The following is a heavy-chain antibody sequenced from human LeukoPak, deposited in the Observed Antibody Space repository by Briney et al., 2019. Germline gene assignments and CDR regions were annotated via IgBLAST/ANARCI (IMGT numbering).Heavy chain of an antibody. CDR2: IYYSGST. V-gene: IGHV4-59*12. CDR1: GGSISSYY. CDR3: ARSPRITMVRGVIQGWYFDL. Sequence: SETLSLTCTVSGGSISSYYWSWIRQPPGKGLEWIGYIYYSGSTNYNPSLKSRVTISVDTSKNQFSLKLSSVTAADTAVYYCARSPRITMVRGVIQGWYFDLWGRGTLVTVSS. D-gene: IGHD3-10*01. J-gene: IGHJ2*01.